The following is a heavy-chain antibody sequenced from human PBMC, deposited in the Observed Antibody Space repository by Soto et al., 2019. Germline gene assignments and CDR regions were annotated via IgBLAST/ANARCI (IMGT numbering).Heavy chain of an antibody. Sequence: GGSLRLSCAASGFTFSSYAMSWVRQAPGKGLEWVSAISGSGGSTYYADSVKGRFTISRDNSKNTLYLQMNSLRAEDTAVYYCRSVWGVIVRDFDYWGQGTLVTVSS. D-gene: IGHD3-16*02. CDR3: RSVWGVIVRDFDY. V-gene: IGHV3-23*01. J-gene: IGHJ4*02. CDR1: GFTFSSYA. CDR2: ISGSGGST.